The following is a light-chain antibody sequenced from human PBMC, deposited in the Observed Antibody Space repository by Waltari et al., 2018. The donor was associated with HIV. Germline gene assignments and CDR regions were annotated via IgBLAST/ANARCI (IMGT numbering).Light chain of an antibody. J-gene: IGLJ1*01. CDR3: QVWDSSSDHPYV. CDR1: NIGRKS. V-gene: IGLV3-21*04. CDR2: YDN. Sequence: SYVLTQPPSVSVAPGKTASIICWGINIGRKSVHWYQQKSGQAPLLVIQYDNDRPSGIPERFFGSNSGNTATLTISRVEAGDEADYYCQVWDSSSDHPYVFGTGTKVTVL.